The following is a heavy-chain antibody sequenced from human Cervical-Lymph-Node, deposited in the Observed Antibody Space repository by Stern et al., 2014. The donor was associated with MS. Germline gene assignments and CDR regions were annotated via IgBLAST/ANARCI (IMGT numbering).Heavy chain of an antibody. D-gene: IGHD3-10*01. Sequence: QVQLVQSGAEVKKPGSSVKVSCKASGGTFSSYTISWVRQAPGQGLEWMGRIIPILGIANYAQKFQGRVTITADKSTSTAYMELSSLRSEDTAVYYGARNHYYGSGREDYYGMDVWGQGTTVTVSS. CDR3: ARNHYYGSGREDYYGMDV. J-gene: IGHJ6*02. CDR1: GGTFSSYT. CDR2: IIPILGIA. V-gene: IGHV1-69*02.